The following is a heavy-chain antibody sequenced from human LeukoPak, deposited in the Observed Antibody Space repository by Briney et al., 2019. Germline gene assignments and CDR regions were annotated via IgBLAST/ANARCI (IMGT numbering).Heavy chain of an antibody. D-gene: IGHD3-22*01. V-gene: IGHV3-7*01. J-gene: IGHJ4*02. Sequence: GGSLRLSCAASGFPFSDYSMSWVRQAPGKGLEWVANIKQDGREKYYVDSVKGRFTISRDNAKNSLFLQMNSLRAEDMAVYYCARTGYYYDGFDYWGQGTLVAVSS. CDR3: ARTGYYYDGFDY. CDR1: GFPFSDYS. CDR2: IKQDGREK.